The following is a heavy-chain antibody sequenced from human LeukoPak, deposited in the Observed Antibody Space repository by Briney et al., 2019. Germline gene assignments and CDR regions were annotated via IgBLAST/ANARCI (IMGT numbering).Heavy chain of an antibody. D-gene: IGHD2/OR15-2a*01. CDR3: VKFAPGFLSADWFDP. V-gene: IGHV3-23*01. J-gene: IGHJ5*02. CDR2: IGGSNVPRT. CDR1: GFIFSNSA. Sequence: GGSLRLSCAASGFIFSNSALSWVRLPPGRGLEWVAGIGGSNVPRTWYADSMKGRFTISRDNSKSTLYLQMTSLRAEDTALYYCVKFAPGFLSADWFDPWGQGTRVTVSS.